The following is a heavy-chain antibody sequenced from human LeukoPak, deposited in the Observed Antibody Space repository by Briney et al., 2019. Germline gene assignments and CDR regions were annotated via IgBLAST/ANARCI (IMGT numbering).Heavy chain of an antibody. J-gene: IGHJ4*02. CDR1: GGSISSYY. CDR2: IYYSGST. Sequence: SETLSLTCTVSGGSISSYYWSWIRQPPGKGLEWIGYIYYSGSTNYNPSLKSRVTISVDTSKNQFSLKLSSVTAADTAVYYCARGAGFPPDYWGQGTLVTVPS. CDR3: ARGAGFPPDY. V-gene: IGHV4-59*01. D-gene: IGHD6-19*01.